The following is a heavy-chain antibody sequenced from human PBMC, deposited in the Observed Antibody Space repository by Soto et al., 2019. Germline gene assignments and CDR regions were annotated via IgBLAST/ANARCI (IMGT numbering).Heavy chain of an antibody. CDR1: VFSASSKRVG. CDR2: IYWDDDK. V-gene: IGHV2-5*02. Sequence: KGTETRRLSVKFSVFSASSKRVGVGWIRQPPGKSLEWLALIYWDDDKRYSPSLKSRLTITKDTSKNQVVLTMTNMDPVDTATYYCAHRRIRGAWPGDYWGQGTLVTVSS. CDR3: AHRRIRGAWPGDY. J-gene: IGHJ4*02. D-gene: IGHD5-18*01.